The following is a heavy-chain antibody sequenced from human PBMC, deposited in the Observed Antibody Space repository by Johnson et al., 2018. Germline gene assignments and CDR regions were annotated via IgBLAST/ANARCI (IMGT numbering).Heavy chain of an antibody. V-gene: IGHV4-39*07. Sequence: QVQLQESGPGLVKPSETLSLTCAVSGGSISSGSYYWGWIRQPPGKGLEWIGNIYYSGSTNYNPALKSPVTISVDKSTNQFSRGLSFLTAADTAVYYCGRVVSYSLEVFDYWGQGTLVTVSS. J-gene: IGHJ4*02. CDR2: IYYSGST. CDR1: GGSISSGSYY. D-gene: IGHD1-26*01. CDR3: GRVVSYSLEVFDY.